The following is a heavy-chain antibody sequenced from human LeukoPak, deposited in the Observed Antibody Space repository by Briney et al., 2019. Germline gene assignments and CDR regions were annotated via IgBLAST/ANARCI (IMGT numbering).Heavy chain of an antibody. V-gene: IGHV2-5*02. D-gene: IGHD6-13*01. J-gene: IGHJ4*02. CDR1: GFSLTSSGDA. CDR2: IFWDDDK. Sequence: SGPTLEKPTQTLTLTCTFSGFSLTSSGDAVAWIRQPPGKALEWLALIFWDDDKRHSPSLKNRLTITKDTSKKQVVLTMTNMDPVDTATYYCAHRGIAAATYYFDYWGQGTLVTVSS. CDR3: AHRGIAAATYYFDY.